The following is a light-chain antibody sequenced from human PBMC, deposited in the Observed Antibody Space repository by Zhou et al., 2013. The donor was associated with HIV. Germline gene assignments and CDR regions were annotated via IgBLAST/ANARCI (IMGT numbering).Light chain of an antibody. CDR2: DTS. Sequence: EIVLTQSPATLSLSPGERATLSCRASQSVRSYLAWYQQKPGQAPRLLIYDTSSRATGIPARFSGSGSGTDFTLTISSLEPEDFAVYYCQQRDTWPLTFGGGTKVEI. CDR3: QQRDTWPLT. V-gene: IGKV3-11*01. J-gene: IGKJ4*01. CDR1: QSVRSY.